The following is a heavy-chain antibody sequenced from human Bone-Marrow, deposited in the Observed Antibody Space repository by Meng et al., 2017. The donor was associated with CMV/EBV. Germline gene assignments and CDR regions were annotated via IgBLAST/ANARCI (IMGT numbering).Heavy chain of an antibody. CDR1: GFIFCNAW. CDR2: IKSKTDGGTT. D-gene: IGHD6-19*01. J-gene: IGHJ6*02. Sequence: EVQLVESGGGFVKPGGSLRPLCAASGFIFCNAWMSWVRQAPGKGLEWVGRIKSKTDGGTTDYAAPVKGRFTISRDDSKNTLYLQMNSLKTEDTAVYYCTTGFGSGWYGDYYYYGMDVWGQGTTVTVSS. V-gene: IGHV3-15*01. CDR3: TTGFGSGWYGDYYYYGMDV.